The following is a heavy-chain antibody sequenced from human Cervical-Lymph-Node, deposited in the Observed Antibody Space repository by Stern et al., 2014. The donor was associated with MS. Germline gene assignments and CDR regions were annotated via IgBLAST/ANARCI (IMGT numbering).Heavy chain of an antibody. Sequence: QVQLVQSGAEVKKPGASVKVSCKASGYTFTSYGISWVRQAPGQGLEWMGWISAYNGNTHYAQKLPGRVTITTDTSTSTAYMELRSLRSDDTAVYYCARGPERGYDFWSGYYFDYWGQGTLVTVSS. J-gene: IGHJ4*02. CDR1: GYTFTSYG. CDR2: ISAYNGNT. CDR3: ARGPERGYDFWSGYYFDY. D-gene: IGHD3-3*01. V-gene: IGHV1-18*01.